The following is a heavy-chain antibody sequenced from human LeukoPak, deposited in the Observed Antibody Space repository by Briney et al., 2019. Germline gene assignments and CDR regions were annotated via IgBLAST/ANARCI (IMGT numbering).Heavy chain of an antibody. CDR1: GYTFTGYY. Sequence: ASVKVSCKASGYTFTGYYMHWVRQAPGQGLEWMGWINPNSGSTNYAQKFQGRVTMTRDTSISTAYMELSRLRSDDTAVYYCARGYDILTGYYNFDYWGQGTLVTVSS. V-gene: IGHV1-2*02. J-gene: IGHJ4*02. CDR2: INPNSGST. D-gene: IGHD3-9*01. CDR3: ARGYDILTGYYNFDY.